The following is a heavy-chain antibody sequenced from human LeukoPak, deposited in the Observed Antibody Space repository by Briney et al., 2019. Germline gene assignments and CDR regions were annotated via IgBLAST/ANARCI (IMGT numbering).Heavy chain of an antibody. Sequence: GRSLRLSCAASGFTFDDYAMHWVRQAPGKGLEWVSGISWNSGSIGYADSVKGRFTISRDNAKNSLYLQMNSLRAEDTAVYYCARGGQWLVRGHNWFDPWGQGTLVTVSS. J-gene: IGHJ5*02. V-gene: IGHV3-9*01. D-gene: IGHD6-19*01. CDR2: ISWNSGSI. CDR3: ARGGQWLVRGHNWFDP. CDR1: GFTFDDYA.